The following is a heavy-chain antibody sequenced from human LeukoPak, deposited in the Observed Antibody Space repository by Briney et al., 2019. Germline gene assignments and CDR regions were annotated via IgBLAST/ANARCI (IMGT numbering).Heavy chain of an antibody. CDR2: INPNSGGT. CDR1: GYTFTGYF. J-gene: IGHJ2*01. V-gene: IGHV1-2*02. Sequence: ASVKVSCKASGYTFTGYFMHRVRQAPGQGLEWMGWINPNSGGTHYAPKFQGRVTMTRDTSISTAYMELSRLRSDDTAVYYCARGPYVPFPNWYFDLWGRGTLVTVSS. CDR3: ARGPYVPFPNWYFDL. D-gene: IGHD3-10*02.